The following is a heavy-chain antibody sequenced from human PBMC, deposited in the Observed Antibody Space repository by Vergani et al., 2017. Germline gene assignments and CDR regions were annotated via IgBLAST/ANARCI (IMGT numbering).Heavy chain of an antibody. D-gene: IGHD2-2*01. CDR3: AGGGGDCSSTSCRNYYYYYGMDV. CDR2: IIPIFGIA. CDR1: GGTFSSYA. J-gene: IGHJ6*02. Sequence: QVQLVQSGAEVKKPGSSVKVSCKASGGTFSSYAISWVRQAPGQGLEWMGGIIPIFGIANYAQKFQGRVTITADKSTSTAYMELSSLRSEDTAVYYCAGGGGDCSSTSCRNYYYYYGMDVWGQGTTVTVSS. V-gene: IGHV1-69*17.